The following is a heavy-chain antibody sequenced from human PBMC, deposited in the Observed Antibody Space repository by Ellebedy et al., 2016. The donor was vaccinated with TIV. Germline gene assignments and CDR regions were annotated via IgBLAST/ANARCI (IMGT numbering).Heavy chain of an antibody. V-gene: IGHV1-58*01. Sequence: AASVKVSCKASGFTFTSSAVQWMRQARGQRLEWIGWIVVGGGNTLYSQKFQERVTITRDLSTSTAYMELSSLRSEDTAVYYCAADRYCDSANCAHNYYGMDVWGQGTTVTVSS. CDR2: IVVGGGNT. CDR3: AADRYCDSANCAHNYYGMDV. J-gene: IGHJ6*02. D-gene: IGHD2-2*01. CDR1: GFTFTSSA.